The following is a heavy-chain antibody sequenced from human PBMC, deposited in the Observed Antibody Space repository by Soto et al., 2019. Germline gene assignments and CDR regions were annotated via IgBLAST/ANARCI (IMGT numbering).Heavy chain of an antibody. CDR1: GGSISSYY. CDR3: ARGLGERKKSFDY. J-gene: IGHJ4*02. D-gene: IGHD3-10*01. Sequence: QVQLQESGPGLVKPPETLSLTCTVSGGSISSYYWTWMRQPPGRGLEWIGYISYSGSTNYNPSLKSRVSISVDTSKNQFSLNLNSVTAADTVVYYCARGLGERKKSFDYWGPGTLVTVSS. CDR2: ISYSGST. V-gene: IGHV4-59*01.